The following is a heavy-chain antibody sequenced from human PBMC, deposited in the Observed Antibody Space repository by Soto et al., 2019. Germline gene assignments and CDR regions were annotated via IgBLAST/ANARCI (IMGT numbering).Heavy chain of an antibody. CDR1: GYSFTRYW. CDR2: IYPGDSDT. CDR3: ATYGGDGYNSNYYYYGMDV. Sequence: GESLTISCRSSGYSFTRYWIGWVRQMPGKGLEWMGIIYPGDSDTRYSPSFQGQVTISADKSISAAYLQWSSLKASDTAMYYCATYGGDGYNSNYYYYGMDVWGQGTTVPVSS. D-gene: IGHD2-21*01. J-gene: IGHJ6*02. V-gene: IGHV5-51*01.